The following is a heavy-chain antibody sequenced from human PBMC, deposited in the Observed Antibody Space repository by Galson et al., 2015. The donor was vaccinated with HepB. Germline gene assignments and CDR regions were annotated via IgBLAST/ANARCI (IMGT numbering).Heavy chain of an antibody. CDR1: GYTFTDYY. Sequence: SVKVSCKASGYTFTDYYMHWVRQAPGQGLEWMGRMNPNSGVTNYAQNFQGRVTMTRDTSISTAYMELSRLRSDDTAIYFCARQELPTSGSNHWSQGTLVTVSS. CDR2: MNPNSGVT. J-gene: IGHJ4*02. CDR3: ARQELPTSGSNH. V-gene: IGHV1-2*06. D-gene: IGHD3-10*01.